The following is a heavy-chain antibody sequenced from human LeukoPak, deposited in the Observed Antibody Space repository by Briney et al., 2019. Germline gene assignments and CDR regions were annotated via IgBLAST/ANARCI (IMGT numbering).Heavy chain of an antibody. D-gene: IGHD4-17*01. CDR3: ARDITTVTNPYWYFDL. Sequence: SETLSLTCTVSGGSISSGGYYWSWIRQHPGKGLEWIGYIYYSGSTYYNPSLKSRVTISVDTSKNQFSLKLSSVTAADTAVYYCARDITTVTNPYWYFDLWGRGTLVTVSS. CDR1: GGSISSGGYY. V-gene: IGHV4-31*03. J-gene: IGHJ2*01. CDR2: IYYSGST.